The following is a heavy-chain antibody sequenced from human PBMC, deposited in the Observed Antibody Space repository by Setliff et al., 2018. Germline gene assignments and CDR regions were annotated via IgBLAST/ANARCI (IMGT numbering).Heavy chain of an antibody. D-gene: IGHD2-2*01. J-gene: IGHJ4*02. Sequence: SETLSLTCAVSGGSISSSNWWSWVRQPPGKGLEWIGEIYHSGSTNYNPSLKSRVTISVDTAKNQFPLKLSSVTAADTAVYYCARLSPRVVPAAIIDYWGQGTLVTVSS. CDR2: IYHSGST. CDR3: ARLSPRVVPAAIIDY. V-gene: IGHV4-4*02. CDR1: GGSISSSNW.